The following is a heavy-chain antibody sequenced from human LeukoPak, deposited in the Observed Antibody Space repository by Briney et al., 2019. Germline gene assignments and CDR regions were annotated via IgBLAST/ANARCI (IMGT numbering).Heavy chain of an antibody. CDR3: AKDSVLAITHGYFDY. CDR1: GFTFSTYA. D-gene: IGHD1-20*01. CDR2: ILSGGST. V-gene: IGHV3-23*01. Sequence: GGSLRLSCASAGFTFSTYAMGWVRQAPGKGLEWVSAILSGGSTYYADSVKGRFTISRDNSRNTLYLQMNSLRAEDTAVHYCAKDSVLAITHGYFDYWGQGTLVTVSS. J-gene: IGHJ4*02.